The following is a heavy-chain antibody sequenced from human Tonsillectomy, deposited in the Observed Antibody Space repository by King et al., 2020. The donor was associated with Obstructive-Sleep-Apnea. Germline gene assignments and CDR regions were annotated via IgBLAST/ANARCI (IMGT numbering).Heavy chain of an antibody. J-gene: IGHJ4*02. Sequence: QLQESGPGLVKPSQTLSLTCTVSGGSISSGGYYWSWIRQHPGKGLEWIGHIYYSGSTYYNPSLKSRVTISVDTSKNQFSLKLSSVSAADTAVYYCARAEDYYESRFDYWGQGTLVTVSS. CDR2: IYYSGST. CDR1: GGSISSGGYY. D-gene: IGHD3-22*01. CDR3: ARAEDYYESRFDY. V-gene: IGHV4-31*03.